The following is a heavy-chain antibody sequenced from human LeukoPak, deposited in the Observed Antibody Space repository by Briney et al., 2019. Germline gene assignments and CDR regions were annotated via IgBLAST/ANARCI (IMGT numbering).Heavy chain of an antibody. V-gene: IGHV3-72*01. J-gene: IGHJ3*02. Sequence: GGSLRPSCAASGFTFSDHYMDWVRQAPGKGLEWVGRTRNKANSYTTEYAASVKGRFTISRDDSKNSLYLQMNSLKAEDTAVYYCARLSRCSSTTCRNAFDIWGQGTMVTVSS. D-gene: IGHD2-2*01. CDR2: TRNKANSYTT. CDR3: ARLSRCSSTTCRNAFDI. CDR1: GFTFSDHY.